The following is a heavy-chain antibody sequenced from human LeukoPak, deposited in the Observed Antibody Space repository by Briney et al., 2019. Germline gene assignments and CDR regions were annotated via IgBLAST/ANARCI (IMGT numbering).Heavy chain of an antibody. D-gene: IGHD3-22*01. Sequence: ASVKVSCKASGYTFTDYYMHWVRQAHGQGLEWMGWINPNSGDTNYAQKFQGRVTMTRDTSISTAYMDLSGLRSDDTAVYYCARNSAYYSSSDYWGQGTLVTVSS. CDR3: ARNSAYYSSSDY. CDR1: GYTFTDYY. CDR2: INPNSGDT. V-gene: IGHV1-2*02. J-gene: IGHJ4*02.